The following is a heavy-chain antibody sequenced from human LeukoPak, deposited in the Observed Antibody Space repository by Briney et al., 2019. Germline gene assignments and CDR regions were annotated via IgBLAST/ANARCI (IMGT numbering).Heavy chain of an antibody. V-gene: IGHV3-30-3*01. D-gene: IGHD1-20*01. CDR2: ISYEGSNK. CDR1: GFTFSSYA. CDR3: AKVSSDITVAGDMDV. J-gene: IGHJ6*03. Sequence: QPGGSLRLSCAASGFTFSSYAMHWVRQAPGKGLEWVAIISYEGSNKYFADSVKGRFTISRDNSKNTLYLQMNSLRAEDTAVYYCAKVSSDITVAGDMDVWGKGTTVTVSS.